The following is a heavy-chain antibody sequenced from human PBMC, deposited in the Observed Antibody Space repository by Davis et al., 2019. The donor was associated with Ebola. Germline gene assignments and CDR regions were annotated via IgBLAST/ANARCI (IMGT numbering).Heavy chain of an antibody. Sequence: AASVKVSCKASGGTFSTYDINWVRQAPGQGLEWMGRIIPMVGIATYAQKFQGRVTITADKSTSTAYMEMSGLRSEDTAVYYCARDLGRYDDHWGQGTLVTVSS. J-gene: IGHJ4*02. V-gene: IGHV1-69*04. CDR3: ARDLGRYDDH. D-gene: IGHD1-26*01. CDR2: IIPMVGIA. CDR1: GGTFSTYD.